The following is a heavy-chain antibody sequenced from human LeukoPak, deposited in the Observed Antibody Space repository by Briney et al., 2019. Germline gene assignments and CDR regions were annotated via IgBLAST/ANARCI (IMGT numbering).Heavy chain of an antibody. D-gene: IGHD6-6*01. Sequence: GGSLRLSCAASGFTFSSYSMNWVRQAPGKGLEWVSSISGSSSYIYYTDSLKGRFTISRDNAKNSLYLQMNSLRAEDTAVYYCARGSSNVAARNNWFGSWGQGTLVIVSS. CDR3: ARGSSNVAARNNWFGS. J-gene: IGHJ5*01. CDR2: ISGSSSYI. CDR1: GFTFSSYS. V-gene: IGHV3-21*01.